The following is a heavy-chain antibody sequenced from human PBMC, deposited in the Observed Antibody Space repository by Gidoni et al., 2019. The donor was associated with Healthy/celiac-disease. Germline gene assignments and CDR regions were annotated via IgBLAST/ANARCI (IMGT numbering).Heavy chain of an antibody. CDR2: IYHSGST. J-gene: IGHJ5*02. V-gene: IGHV4-30-2*01. D-gene: IGHD3-3*01. Sequence: QLQLQESGSGLVKPSQTLSLTCAVSGGSISSGGYSWSWIRQPPGKGLEWIGYIYHSGSTYYNPSLKSRVTISVDRSKNQFSLKLSSVTAADTAVYYCARAITIFERDRGGWFDPWGQGTLVTVSS. CDR3: ARAITIFERDRGGWFDP. CDR1: GGSISSGGYS.